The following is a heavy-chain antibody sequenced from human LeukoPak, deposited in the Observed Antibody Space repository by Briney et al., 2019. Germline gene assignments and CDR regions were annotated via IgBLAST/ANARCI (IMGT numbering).Heavy chain of an antibody. CDR1: GFSVSRNY. CDR2: IYSGGST. J-gene: IGHJ4*02. CDR3: ARDGTLGEVLDY. Sequence: GGSLRLSCAASGFSVSRNYMTWVRQAPGKGLEWVSVIYSGGSTYYADSVKGRFTVSRDNSKNTLYLQMSSLRAEDTAVYYCARDGTLGEVLDYWGQGTLVTVSS. D-gene: IGHD3-16*01. V-gene: IGHV3-53*01.